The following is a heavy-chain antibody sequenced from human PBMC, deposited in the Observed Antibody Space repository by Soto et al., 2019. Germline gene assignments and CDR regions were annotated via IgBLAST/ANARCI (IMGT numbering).Heavy chain of an antibody. Sequence: EVQLLESGGGLVQPGESLRLSCAASGFTFSSYAMTWVRQAPGKGLEWVSSISGSGDYTYFADSVTGRFTISRDNSKDTLYRQMSSLRVEDAAISYCAKDSRSHPQGWVAPWGQGTLVTVSS. CDR3: AKDSRSHPQGWVAP. J-gene: IGHJ5*02. D-gene: IGHD2-15*01. CDR1: GFTFSSYA. V-gene: IGHV3-23*01. CDR2: ISGSGDYT.